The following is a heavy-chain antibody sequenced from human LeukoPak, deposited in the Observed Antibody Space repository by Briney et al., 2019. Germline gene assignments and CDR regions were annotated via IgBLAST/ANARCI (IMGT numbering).Heavy chain of an antibody. V-gene: IGHV4-4*07. CDR1: GDSISNYY. CDR3: ARVSRLGYYFDY. CDR2: IYTSGST. Sequence: SETLSLTCTVSGDSISNYYWSWIRQPAGKGLEWIGRIYTSGSTNYNPSLESRVTISIDTSKNQFSLKLSSVTAADTAFYYCARVSRLGYYFDYWGQGILVTVSS. D-gene: IGHD3-16*01. J-gene: IGHJ4*02.